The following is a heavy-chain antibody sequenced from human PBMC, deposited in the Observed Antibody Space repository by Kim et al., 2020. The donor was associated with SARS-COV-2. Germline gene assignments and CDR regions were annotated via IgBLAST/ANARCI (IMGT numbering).Heavy chain of an antibody. CDR2: INEDGSAT. V-gene: IGHV3-7*01. CDR3: ATTSAAPGND. CDR1: GFTFSNIW. J-gene: IGHJ4*02. Sequence: GGSLRLSCAASGFTFSNIWMAWVRQAPGKGLEWVANINEDGSATYYVDSVKGRFTISRDNAKKSLFLQMNSLRAEDTAVYYCATTSAAPGNDWGQGTLVTVSS.